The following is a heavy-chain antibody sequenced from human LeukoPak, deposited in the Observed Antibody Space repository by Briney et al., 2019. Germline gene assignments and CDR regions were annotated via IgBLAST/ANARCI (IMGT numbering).Heavy chain of an antibody. D-gene: IGHD6-6*01. CDR2: ISAYNGNT. CDR1: GCTFTSYG. CDR3: ARHTRIAARPYYFDY. Sequence: ASVKVSCKASGCTFTSYGISWVRQAPGQGLERMGWISAYNGNTNYAQKLQGRVTMTTDTSTSTAYMELRSLRSDDTAVYYCARHTRIAARPYYFDYWGQGTLVTVSS. V-gene: IGHV1-18*01. J-gene: IGHJ4*02.